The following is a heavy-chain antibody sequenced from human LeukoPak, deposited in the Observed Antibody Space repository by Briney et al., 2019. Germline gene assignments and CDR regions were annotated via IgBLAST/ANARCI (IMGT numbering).Heavy chain of an antibody. CDR2: ISSSSSYI. J-gene: IGHJ4*02. Sequence: PGGSLRLSCAASGFTFSSYSMNWVRQAPGKGLEWVSSISSSSSYIYYADSVKGRFTISRDNAKNSLYLQMNGLRAEDTAVYYCAGDYGDYGSYFDYWGQGTLVTVSS. CDR1: GFTFSSYS. D-gene: IGHD4-17*01. V-gene: IGHV3-21*01. CDR3: AGDYGDYGSYFDY.